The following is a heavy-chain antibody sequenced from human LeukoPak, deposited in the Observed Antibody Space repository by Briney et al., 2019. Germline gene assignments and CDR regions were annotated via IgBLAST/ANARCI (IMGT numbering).Heavy chain of an antibody. J-gene: IGHJ4*02. CDR2: ISSSSSYI. Sequence: GGSLRLSCAASGFTFSSCSMNWVRQAPGKGLEWVSSISSSSSYIYYADSVKGRFTISRDNTKNSLYLQMNSLRAEDTAVYYCASVVLRGVNYWGQGTLVTVSS. CDR3: ASVVLRGVNY. CDR1: GFTFSSCS. V-gene: IGHV3-21*01. D-gene: IGHD3-10*01.